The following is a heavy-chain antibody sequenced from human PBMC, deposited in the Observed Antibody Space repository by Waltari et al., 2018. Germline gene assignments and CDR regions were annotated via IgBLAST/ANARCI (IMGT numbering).Heavy chain of an antibody. CDR3: VRMYYDFWSGAMGGMDV. D-gene: IGHD3-3*01. V-gene: IGHV4-39*07. CDR1: GCSISSRSYY. CDR2: IYYSGST. J-gene: IGHJ6*04. Sequence: QLQLQESGPGLVKPSETLSLTCTVSGCSISSRSYYWCWIRQPPGKGLEWIGSIYYSGSTYYNPSLKSRVTRSVDTSKNQFSLKLSSVTAADTAVYYCVRMYYDFWSGAMGGMDVWGKGTTVTVSS.